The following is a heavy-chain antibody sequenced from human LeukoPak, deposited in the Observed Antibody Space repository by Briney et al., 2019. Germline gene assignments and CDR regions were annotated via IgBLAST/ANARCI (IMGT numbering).Heavy chain of an antibody. Sequence: GSLRLSCAASGFTFSDYNMHWVRQAPGKGLDWEALMSPDGNKKYYADSVKGRFTISRDNSKNTVDLQLNSLRAEDTAVYYCARVLIGRYTFDYFGQGTLVTVSS. CDR1: GFTFSDYN. D-gene: IGHD3-10*01. V-gene: IGHV3-30-3*01. J-gene: IGHJ4*02. CDR3: ARVLIGRYTFDY. CDR2: MSPDGNKK.